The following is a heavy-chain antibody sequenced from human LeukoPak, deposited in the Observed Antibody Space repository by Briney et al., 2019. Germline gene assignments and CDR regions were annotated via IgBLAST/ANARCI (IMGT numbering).Heavy chain of an antibody. CDR1: GGSISSSSYY. CDR3: ARDQYDILTGYYPERGYYFDY. D-gene: IGHD3-9*01. Sequence: TSETLSLTCTVSGGSISSSSYYWGWIRQPPGKGLEWIGSTYYSGSTYYNPSLKSRVTISVDTSKNQFSLKLSSVTAADTTVYYCARDQYDILTGYYPERGYYFDYWGQGTLVTVSS. J-gene: IGHJ4*02. CDR2: TYYSGST. V-gene: IGHV4-39*02.